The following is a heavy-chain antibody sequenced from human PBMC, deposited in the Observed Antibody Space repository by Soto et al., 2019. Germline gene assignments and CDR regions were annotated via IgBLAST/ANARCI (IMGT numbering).Heavy chain of an antibody. CDR1: GYSFTGYF. V-gene: IGHV1-2*02. CDR3: ARGGDTAMFYHGMDV. CDR2: INLNSGGT. D-gene: IGHD5-18*01. J-gene: IGHJ6*02. Sequence: QAQLVQSGADVKKPGASVRVSCKASGYSFTGYFTQWVRQAPGQGLEWMGWINLNSGGTNYAQKCQGRVTRTRDTSISTAYMWLSRLRSDDTAVYYCARGGDTAMFYHGMDVWGQGTTVTVSS.